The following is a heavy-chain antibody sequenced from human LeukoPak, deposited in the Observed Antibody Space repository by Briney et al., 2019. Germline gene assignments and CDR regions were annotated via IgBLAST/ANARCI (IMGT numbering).Heavy chain of an antibody. D-gene: IGHD3-10*01. CDR2: INPNSGGT. V-gene: IGHV1-2*02. CDR1: GYTFTGYY. J-gene: IGHJ4*02. Sequence: ASVKVSCKASGYTFTGYYMHWVRQAPGQGLEWMGWINPNSGGTNYAQKFQGRVTMTRDTSISTAYMELSRLRSDDTAAYYCARGVFPTSYFDYWGQGTLVTVSS. CDR3: ARGVFPTSYFDY.